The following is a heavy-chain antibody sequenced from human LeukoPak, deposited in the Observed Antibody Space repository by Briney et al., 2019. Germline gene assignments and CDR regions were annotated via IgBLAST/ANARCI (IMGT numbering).Heavy chain of an antibody. Sequence: GGSLRLSCAASGFIFNNAWMNWLRQAPGKGPEWGGRIKSKNDGETTDYGAPVKGRFTISRDDSKNTLYLQMNSLKADDTAIYYCTPVMVEDRGFWGQGTLVTVSS. J-gene: IGHJ4*02. D-gene: IGHD2-15*01. V-gene: IGHV3-15*01. CDR2: IKSKNDGETT. CDR3: TPVMVEDRGF. CDR1: GFIFNNAW.